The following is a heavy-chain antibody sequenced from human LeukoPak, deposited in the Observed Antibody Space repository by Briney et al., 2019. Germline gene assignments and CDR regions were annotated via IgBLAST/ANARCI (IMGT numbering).Heavy chain of an antibody. CDR3: ARGGWGYYYDSSGYGY. Sequence: PSETLSLTCAVYGGSFSGYYGSWLRQPPGKGLEWIGEINHSGSTNYNPSLHTRVTISVDTSNNHYSLKLSSVTAADTAVYYWARGGWGYYYDSSGYGYWGQGTLVTVSS. D-gene: IGHD3-22*01. J-gene: IGHJ4*02. CDR1: GGSFSGYY. CDR2: INHSGST. V-gene: IGHV4-34*01.